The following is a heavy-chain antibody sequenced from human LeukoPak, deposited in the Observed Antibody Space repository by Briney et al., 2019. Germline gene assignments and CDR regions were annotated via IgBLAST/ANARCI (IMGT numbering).Heavy chain of an antibody. V-gene: IGHV3-66*01. CDR3: ARSWDARLNFDY. D-gene: IGHD1-26*01. Sequence: GRSLRLACAASGFTFDDYAMHWVRQAPGKGLEWVSVIYSGGSTYYADSVKGRFTISRDNSKNTVDLQMNDLRAEDTAVYYCARSWDARLNFDYWGQGTLVTVSS. CDR2: IYSGGST. CDR1: GFTFDDYA. J-gene: IGHJ4*02.